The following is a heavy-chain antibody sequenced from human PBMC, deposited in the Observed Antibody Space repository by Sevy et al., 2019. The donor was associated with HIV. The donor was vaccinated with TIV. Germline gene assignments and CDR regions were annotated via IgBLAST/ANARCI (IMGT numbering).Heavy chain of an antibody. Sequence: GGSLRLSCAASGFTFSSYAMHWVRHAPGKGLEWLAVTSYDGSNKEYADSVKGRFTISRDNSKKTLYLQMSSLRPEDTALYYCARDPTDFPSTYHLYGLDVWGQGTTVTVSS. CDR1: GFTFSSYA. CDR3: ARDPTDFPSTYHLYGLDV. D-gene: IGHD3-3*01. CDR2: TSYDGSNK. V-gene: IGHV3-30-3*01. J-gene: IGHJ6*02.